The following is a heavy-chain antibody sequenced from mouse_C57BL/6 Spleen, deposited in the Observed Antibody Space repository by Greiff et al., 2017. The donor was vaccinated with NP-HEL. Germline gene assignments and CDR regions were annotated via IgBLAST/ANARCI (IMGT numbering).Heavy chain of an antibody. CDR1: GYTFTSYW. J-gene: IGHJ2*01. D-gene: IGHD1-1*01. CDR3: ARNYGSSYVIYFDY. V-gene: IGHV1-64*01. Sequence: QVQLQQPGAELVKPGASVKLSCKASGYTFTSYWMHWVKQRPGQGLEWIGMIHPNSGSTNYNEKFKSKATLTVDKSSSTADMQRSSLTSEDSAVYYCARNYGSSYVIYFDYWGQGTTLTVSS. CDR2: IHPNSGST.